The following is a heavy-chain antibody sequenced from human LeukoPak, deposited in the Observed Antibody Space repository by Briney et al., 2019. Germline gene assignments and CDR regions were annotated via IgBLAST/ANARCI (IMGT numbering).Heavy chain of an antibody. Sequence: GRSLRLSCAASGFTFSSYGMHWVRQAPGKGLEWVAVISYDGSNKYYADSVKGRFTISRDNSENTLYLQMNSLRAEDTAVYYCAILTDYWGQGTLVTVSS. CDR1: GFTFSSYG. CDR2: ISYDGSNK. D-gene: IGHD2-15*01. V-gene: IGHV3-30*03. CDR3: AILTDY. J-gene: IGHJ4*02.